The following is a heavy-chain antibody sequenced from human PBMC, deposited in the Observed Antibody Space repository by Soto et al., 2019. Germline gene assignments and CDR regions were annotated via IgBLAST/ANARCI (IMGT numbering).Heavy chain of an antibody. CDR1: GYTFTSYY. D-gene: IGHD2-21*01. Sequence: ASVKVSCKASGYTFTSYYMHWVRQAPGQGLEWMGIINPSGGSTSYAQKFQGRVTMTRDTSTSTVYMELSSLRSEDTAVYYCARVPIPWVDYYYGMDVWGQGTTVTVSS. V-gene: IGHV1-46*01. J-gene: IGHJ6*02. CDR3: ARVPIPWVDYYYGMDV. CDR2: INPSGGST.